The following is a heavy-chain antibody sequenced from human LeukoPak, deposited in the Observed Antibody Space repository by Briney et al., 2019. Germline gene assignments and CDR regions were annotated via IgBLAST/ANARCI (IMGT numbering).Heavy chain of an antibody. CDR3: AKGLDMIVVVPADY. V-gene: IGHV3-23*01. CDR2: ISGSGGST. D-gene: IGHD3-22*01. Sequence: GGSLRLSCAASGFTFSSYAMSWVRQAPGKGLEWVSAISGSGGSTYYADSVKGRFTISRDNSKNTLYLQTNSLRAEDTAVYYCAKGLDMIVVVPADYWGQGTLVTVSS. CDR1: GFTFSSYA. J-gene: IGHJ4*02.